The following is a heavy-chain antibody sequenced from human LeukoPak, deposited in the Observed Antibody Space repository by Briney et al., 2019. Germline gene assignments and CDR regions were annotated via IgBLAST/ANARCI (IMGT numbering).Heavy chain of an antibody. D-gene: IGHD3-3*01. CDR1: GFTFSSYS. V-gene: IGHV3-23*01. CDR3: AKDLEWLSYFDY. J-gene: IGHJ4*02. CDR2: VSANGGSA. Sequence: PGESLRLSCAASGFTFSSYSMNWVRQAPGKGLEWVSSVSANGGSAYYAESVKGRSTISRDNSKNTLYLQMNSLRAEDTAVYYCAKDLEWLSYFDYWGQGTLVTVSS.